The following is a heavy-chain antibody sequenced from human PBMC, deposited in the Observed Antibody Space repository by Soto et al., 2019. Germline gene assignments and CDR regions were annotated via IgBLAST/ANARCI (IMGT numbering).Heavy chain of an antibody. CDR1: GGTFSSYP. Sequence: SVTVSCKXSGGTFSSYPISWVRQAPGQGLEWMGGIIPIFGTANYAQKFQGRVTITADESTSTAYMELSSLRSEDTAVYYCARGGYSYGSPLDYWGQGTLVTVSS. CDR3: ARGGYSYGSPLDY. V-gene: IGHV1-69*13. CDR2: IIPIFGTA. D-gene: IGHD5-18*01. J-gene: IGHJ4*02.